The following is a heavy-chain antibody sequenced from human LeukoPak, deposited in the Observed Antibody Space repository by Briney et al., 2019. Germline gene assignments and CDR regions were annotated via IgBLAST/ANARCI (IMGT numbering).Heavy chain of an antibody. CDR2: IKQDGSEK. CDR1: GFTFSSYW. CDR3: ASSKPYYYYYYMDV. Sequence: PGGSLRLSCAASGFTFSSYWMSWVRQAPGKVLEWVANIKQDGSEKYYVDSVKGRFTISRDNAKNSLYLQMDSLRAEDTAVYYCASSKPYYYYYYMDVWGKGTTVTVSS. J-gene: IGHJ6*03. D-gene: IGHD1-14*01. V-gene: IGHV3-7*01.